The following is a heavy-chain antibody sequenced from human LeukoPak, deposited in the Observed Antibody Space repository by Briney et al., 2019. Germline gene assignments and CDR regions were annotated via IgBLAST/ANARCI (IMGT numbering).Heavy chain of an antibody. D-gene: IGHD6-6*01. J-gene: IGHJ4*02. CDR1: EFTFSSYS. CDR2: ITNSGNSK. V-gene: IGHV3-48*01. Sequence: GGSLRLSCAASEFTFSSYSMNWVRQAPGKGLEWVSYITNSGNSKSYADSVKGRFTISRDNSKNTLYLQMNSLRAEDTAVYYCARDREWAARVFDYWGQGTLVTVSS. CDR3: ARDREWAARVFDY.